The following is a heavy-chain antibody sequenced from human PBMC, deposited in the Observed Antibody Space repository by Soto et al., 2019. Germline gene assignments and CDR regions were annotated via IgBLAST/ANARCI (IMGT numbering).Heavy chain of an antibody. Sequence: ASVKVSCKASGYTFSDYYIHWVRQAPGQGLEWMGWINPNSGGTRYAPKFQGGVTMTRDTSITTAYMELSRLRSGDTAVYYCAREPATAKPEGVDFWGQGTLVTVSS. CDR3: AREPATAKPEGVDF. CDR1: GYTFSDYY. J-gene: IGHJ4*02. V-gene: IGHV1-2*02. CDR2: INPNSGGT. D-gene: IGHD1-1*01.